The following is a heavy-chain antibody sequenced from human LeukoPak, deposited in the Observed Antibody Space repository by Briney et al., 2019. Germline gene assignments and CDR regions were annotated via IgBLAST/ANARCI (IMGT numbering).Heavy chain of an antibody. J-gene: IGHJ5*02. CDR3: ARDLEPVAGNVAWWFDP. V-gene: IGHV1-2*02. D-gene: IGHD6-19*01. CDR2: INPNSGGT. CDR1: GYTFTGYY. Sequence: ASVQVSCKASGYTFTGYYMHWVRQAPGQGLEWMGWINPNSGGTNYAQKFQGRVTMTRDTSISTAYMELSRLRSDDTAVYYCARDLEPVAGNVAWWFDPWGQGTLVTVSS.